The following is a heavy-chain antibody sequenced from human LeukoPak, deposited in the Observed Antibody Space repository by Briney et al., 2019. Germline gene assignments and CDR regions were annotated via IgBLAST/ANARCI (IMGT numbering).Heavy chain of an antibody. CDR1: GYTFTGYY. J-gene: IGHJ4*02. CDR2: INPKSGGT. Sequence: ASVKVSCKASGYTFTGYYIHWVRQAPGQGLEWMGWINPKSGGTNYAQKFQGRVTMTRDTSISTAFMELIRLRSDDTAVFYCARSPHISTGENFDFWGQGTLVTVSS. V-gene: IGHV1-2*02. D-gene: IGHD3-9*01. CDR3: ARSPHISTGENFDF.